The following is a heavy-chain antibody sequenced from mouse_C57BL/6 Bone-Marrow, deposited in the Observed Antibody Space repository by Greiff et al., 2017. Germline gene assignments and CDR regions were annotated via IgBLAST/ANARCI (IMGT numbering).Heavy chain of an antibody. Sequence: VQLQQPGTELVKPGASVKLSCKASGYTFTSYWMHWVKQRPGQGIEWIGNINPSNGGTNYNEKFKSKATLTVDKSSSTAYMQLSSLTSEDSAVYYCARGDSSGPYAMDYWGQGTSVTVSS. CDR1: GYTFTSYW. CDR2: INPSNGGT. D-gene: IGHD3-2*02. J-gene: IGHJ4*01. CDR3: ARGDSSGPYAMDY. V-gene: IGHV1-53*01.